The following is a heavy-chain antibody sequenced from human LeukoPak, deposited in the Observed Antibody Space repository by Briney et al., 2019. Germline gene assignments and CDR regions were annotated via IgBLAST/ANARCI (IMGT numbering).Heavy chain of an antibody. CDR3: ARDFLENSY. CDR2: ISSSSSTI. J-gene: IGHJ4*02. V-gene: IGHV3-48*01. CDR1: GFTFTTYN. D-gene: IGHD3-3*01. Sequence: PGGSLRLSCSASGFTFTTYNMNWVRQAPGQGLEWVSYISSSSSTIYYADSVKGRFTISRDNAKNSLYLQMNSLGAEDTAVYYCARDFLENSYWGQGTLVTVSS.